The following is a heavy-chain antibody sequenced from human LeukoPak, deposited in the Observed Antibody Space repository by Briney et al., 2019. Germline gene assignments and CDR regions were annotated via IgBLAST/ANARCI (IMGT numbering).Heavy chain of an antibody. J-gene: IGHJ3*02. Sequence: SETLSLTCTVSGGSISSYYWSWIRQPPGKGLEWIGYIYYSGSTNYNPSLKSRVTISVGTSKNQFSLKLSSVTAADTAVYYCAAQRKYYYDSSGYQRAFDIWGQGTMVTVSS. CDR2: IYYSGST. CDR3: AAQRKYYYDSSGYQRAFDI. V-gene: IGHV4-59*01. D-gene: IGHD3-22*01. CDR1: GGSISSYY.